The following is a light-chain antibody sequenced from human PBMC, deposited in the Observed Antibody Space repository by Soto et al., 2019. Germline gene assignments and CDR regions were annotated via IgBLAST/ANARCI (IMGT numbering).Light chain of an antibody. Sequence: QSALTQPASVSGSPGQSITISCTGTSSDVGGYNYVSWYQQHPGKAPKLMIYEVSNRPSGVSNRFSGSKSGNTASLTISGLQAEDEADYYCNSYTSSGTYVVFGGGTQLTVL. CDR1: SSDVGGYNY. J-gene: IGLJ2*01. CDR3: NSYTSSGTYVV. V-gene: IGLV2-14*01. CDR2: EVS.